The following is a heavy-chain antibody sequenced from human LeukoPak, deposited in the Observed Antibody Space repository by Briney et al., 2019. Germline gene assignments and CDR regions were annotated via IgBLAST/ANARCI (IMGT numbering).Heavy chain of an antibody. CDR1: GFTFSSYA. V-gene: IGHV3-23*01. CDR2: ISGSGGST. Sequence: PGGSLRLSCAASGFTFSSYAMSWARQAPGKGLEWVSAISGSGGSTYYADSVKGRFTISRDNSKNTLYLQMNSLRAEDTAVYYCAKDGYSGYDWGVYYMDVWGKGTTVTVSS. D-gene: IGHD5-12*01. CDR3: AKDGYSGYDWGVYYMDV. J-gene: IGHJ6*03.